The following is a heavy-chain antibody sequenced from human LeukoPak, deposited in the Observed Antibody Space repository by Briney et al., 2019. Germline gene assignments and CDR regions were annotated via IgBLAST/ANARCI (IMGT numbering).Heavy chain of an antibody. CDR3: ARYYDFWSGSSGYGMDV. Sequence: SETLSLTCTVSGGSISSYYWSWIRQHPGKGLEWIGYIYYSGSTYYSPSLKSRVTISVDTSKNQFSLKLSSVTAADTAVYYCARYYDFWSGSSGYGMDVWGQGTTVTVSS. CDR2: IYYSGST. V-gene: IGHV4-31*03. CDR1: GGSISSYY. D-gene: IGHD3-3*01. J-gene: IGHJ6*02.